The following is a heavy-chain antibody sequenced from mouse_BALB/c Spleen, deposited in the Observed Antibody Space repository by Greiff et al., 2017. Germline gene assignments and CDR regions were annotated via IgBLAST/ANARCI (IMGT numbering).Heavy chain of an antibody. CDR2: IDPYNGGT. CDR3: ARRRSTMIISSFAY. V-gene: IGHV1S135*01. J-gene: IGHJ3*01. D-gene: IGHD2-4*01. CDR1: GYSFTDYN. Sequence: EVQLQQSGPELVKPGASVKVSCKASGYSFTDYNMYWVKQSPGKSLEWIGYIDPYNGGTSYNRKFKGKATLTVDKSSSTAYMQLSSLTSDDSAVYFCARRRSTMIISSFAYWGQGTLVTVSA.